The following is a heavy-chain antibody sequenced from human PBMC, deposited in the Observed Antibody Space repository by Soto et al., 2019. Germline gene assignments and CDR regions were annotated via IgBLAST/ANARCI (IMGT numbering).Heavy chain of an antibody. J-gene: IGHJ4*01. CDR2: IKGDGSDA. CDR3: ARRVYDNVWGSYFDS. Sequence: PGGSLRLSCAASGFTLSNFYISWVRQAPGKGLEWLGNIKGDGSDAHYVDSVKGRFTISRDNAGNSIYLQMNNLRAEDTAVYYCARRVYDNVWGSYFDSWGHGTLVTVSS. V-gene: IGHV3-7*03. CDR1: GFTLSNFY. D-gene: IGHD3-16*01.